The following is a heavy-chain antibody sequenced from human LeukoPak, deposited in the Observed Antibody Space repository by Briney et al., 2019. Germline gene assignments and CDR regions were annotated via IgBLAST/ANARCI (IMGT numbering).Heavy chain of an antibody. CDR2: ISPSSSTI. CDR1: GFTFSSYS. V-gene: IGHV3-48*01. Sequence: PGGSLRLSCAASGFTFSSYSMNWVRQAPGKGLEWVSYISPSSSTIYYADSVKGRFTISRDNAKNSLYLQMSSLRAEDTAVYYCARDYATTGRKHFDYWGQGTLVTVSS. J-gene: IGHJ4*02. CDR3: ARDYATTGRKHFDY. D-gene: IGHD5-12*01.